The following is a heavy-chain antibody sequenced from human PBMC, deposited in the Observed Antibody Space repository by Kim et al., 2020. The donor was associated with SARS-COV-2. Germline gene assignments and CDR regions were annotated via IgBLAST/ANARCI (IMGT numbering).Heavy chain of an antibody. V-gene: IGHV4-59*13. J-gene: IGHJ5*02. CDR1: GGSISSYY. D-gene: IGHD3-3*01. CDR2: IYYSGST. Sequence: SETLSLTCTVSGGSISSYYWSWIRQPPGKGLEWIGYIYYSGSTNYNPSLKSRVTISVDTSKNKFSLKLSSGTAADTAVYYFARENPYYDFWSGSRGWFDPWGQGTLVTVSS. CDR3: ARENPYYDFWSGSRGWFDP.